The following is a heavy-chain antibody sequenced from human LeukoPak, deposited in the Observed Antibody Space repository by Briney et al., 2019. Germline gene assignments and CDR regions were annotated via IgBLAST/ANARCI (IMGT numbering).Heavy chain of an antibody. Sequence: SETLSLTCTVSAGSISSGGYYWSWVRQHPGKGLEWIGHIYNSGSTSYSPPLKSRVTISIDTSKNQFSLKLSSVTAADTAVYYCAREGVGDYPYFDYWGQGTLVTVSS. CDR3: AREGVGDYPYFDY. V-gene: IGHV4-31*03. J-gene: IGHJ4*02. CDR2: IYNSGST. D-gene: IGHD4-17*01. CDR1: AGSISSGGYY.